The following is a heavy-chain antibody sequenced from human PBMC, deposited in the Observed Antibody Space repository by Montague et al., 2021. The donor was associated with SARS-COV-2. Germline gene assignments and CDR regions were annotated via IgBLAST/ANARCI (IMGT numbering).Heavy chain of an antibody. CDR2: VYYRGNT. Sequence: SETLSLTCTVSGGSISSDYWTWIRQPLGKGLEWIGFVYYRGNTYYNPSLRCRVTISVDTSSNHFSLTLSSVAAADTAIYYCARHYDHSSRVDSWGQGTLVTVSS. J-gene: IGHJ4*02. CDR1: GGSISSDY. D-gene: IGHD3-16*01. CDR3: ARHYDHSSRVDS. V-gene: IGHV4-59*08.